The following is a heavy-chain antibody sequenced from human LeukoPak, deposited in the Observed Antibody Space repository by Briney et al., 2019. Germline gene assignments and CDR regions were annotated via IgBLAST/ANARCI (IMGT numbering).Heavy chain of an antibody. V-gene: IGHV3-64*01. J-gene: IGHJ4*02. CDR2: ISSNGGST. CDR1: GFTFSSYA. CDR3: ARDDYYAIDY. D-gene: IGHD3-10*01. Sequence: GGSLRLSCAASGFTFSSYAMHWVRQAPGKGLEYVSAISSNGGSTYYANSVKGRFTISRDNSKNTLYLQMNSLRAEDTAVYYCARDDYYAIDYWGQGTLVTVSS.